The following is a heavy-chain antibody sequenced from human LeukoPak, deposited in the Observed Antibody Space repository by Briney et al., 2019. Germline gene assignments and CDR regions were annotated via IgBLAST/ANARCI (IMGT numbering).Heavy chain of an antibody. J-gene: IGHJ3*02. D-gene: IGHD3-22*01. Sequence: PGGSLRISCAASGFTFSSYAMHWIRQAPGKGLEWAAVISYDGSNKYYADSVKGRFTISRDNSKNTLYLQMNSLRAEDTAVYYCARHYYDSSGSHAFDIWGQGTMVTVSS. V-gene: IGHV3-30-3*01. CDR2: ISYDGSNK. CDR1: GFTFSSYA. CDR3: ARHYYDSSGSHAFDI.